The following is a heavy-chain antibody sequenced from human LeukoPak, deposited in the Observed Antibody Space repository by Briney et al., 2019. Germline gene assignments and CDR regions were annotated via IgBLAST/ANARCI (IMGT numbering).Heavy chain of an antibody. CDR3: ARVGGGFSYGSGSLNS. D-gene: IGHD3-10*01. Sequence: SETLSLTCAVYGGSFSGYYWSWIRQPPGKGLEWIGEINHSGSTNYNPSLKSRVTISVDTSKNQFSLKLSPVTAADTAVYYCARVGGGFSYGSGSLNSWGQGTLVTVSS. CDR2: INHSGST. V-gene: IGHV4-34*01. J-gene: IGHJ4*02. CDR1: GGSFSGYY.